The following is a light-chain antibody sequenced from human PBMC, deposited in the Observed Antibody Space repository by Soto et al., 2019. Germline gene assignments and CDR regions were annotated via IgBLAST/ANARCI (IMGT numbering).Light chain of an antibody. CDR1: QSVSSD. CDR3: QQRSSWPLT. J-gene: IGKJ4*01. CDR2: DAS. V-gene: IGKV3-11*01. Sequence: EIVMTQSPATLSVSPGERATLSCRASQSVSSDLSWYQHKPGQAPRLLIYDASNRAPGIPVRFSGSGSGTDFTLTISSLEPGDFALYYCQQRSSWPLTFGGGTKVDIK.